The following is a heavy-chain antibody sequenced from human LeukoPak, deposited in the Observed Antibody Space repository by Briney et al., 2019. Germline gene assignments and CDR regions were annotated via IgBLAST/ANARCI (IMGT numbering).Heavy chain of an antibody. CDR3: ARFRSGWYMDY. CDR1: GFTFSSYG. V-gene: IGHV3-33*01. D-gene: IGHD6-19*01. J-gene: IGHJ4*02. Sequence: GGSLRLSCAASGFTFSSYGMHWVRQAPGKGLEWVAVIWNDGSKSNYPDSVKGRFTISRDDSKNTLFLQMSSPRVEDTAVYYCARFRSGWYMDYWGQGTLVTVSS. CDR2: IWNDGSKS.